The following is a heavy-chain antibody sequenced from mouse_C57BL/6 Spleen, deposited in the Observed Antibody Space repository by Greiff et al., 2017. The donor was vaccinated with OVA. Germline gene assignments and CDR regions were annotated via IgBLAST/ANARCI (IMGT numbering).Heavy chain of an antibody. V-gene: IGHV1-19*01. J-gene: IGHJ2*01. D-gene: IGHD1-1*01. CDR3: ARGHYYGSSFFDY. CDR2: INPYNGGT. Sequence: VQLQQSGPVLVKPGASVKMSCKASGYTFTDYYMNWVKQSHGKSLEWIGVINPYNGGTSYNQKFKGKATLTVDKSSSTAYMELNSLTSEDSAVYYCARGHYYGSSFFDYWGQGTTLTVSS. CDR1: GYTFTDYY.